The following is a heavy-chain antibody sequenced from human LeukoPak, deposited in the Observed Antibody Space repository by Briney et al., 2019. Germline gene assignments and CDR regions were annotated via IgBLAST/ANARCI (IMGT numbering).Heavy chain of an antibody. CDR2: ISSSSSSI. V-gene: IGHV3-21*01. D-gene: IGHD2-21*02. Sequence: GSLRLSCVDFGFTFSSHSMIWVRQAPGKGLEWVSFISSSSSSIKCADSVKGRFTTSRDNAKNSVYLQMNSLRGEDTAVYYCAREYAVTGNFDYWGQGTLVSVSS. J-gene: IGHJ4*02. CDR1: GFTFSSHS. CDR3: AREYAVTGNFDY.